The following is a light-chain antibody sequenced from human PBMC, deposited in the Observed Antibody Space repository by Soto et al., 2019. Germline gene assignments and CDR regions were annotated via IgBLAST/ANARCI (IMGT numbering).Light chain of an antibody. CDR1: QSVSSIY. J-gene: IGKJ2*01. V-gene: IGKV3-20*01. CDR2: GAS. Sequence: EIVLTQSPGTLSLSPGERATLSCRASQSVSSIYLGWYQQKPGQAPRLLIYGASSRATGIPDRFSGSGSGTDFTLTISRLEPEDFAVYYCQQYGSSPTYTFGQGTKLEIK. CDR3: QQYGSSPTYT.